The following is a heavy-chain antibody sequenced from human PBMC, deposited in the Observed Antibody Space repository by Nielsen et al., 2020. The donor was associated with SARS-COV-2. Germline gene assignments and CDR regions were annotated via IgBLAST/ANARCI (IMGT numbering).Heavy chain of an antibody. CDR2: ISWNSGSI. CDR1: GFTFDDYA. D-gene: IGHD6-13*01. V-gene: IGHV3-9*01. Sequence: SLRLSCAASGFTFDDYAMHWVRQAPGKGLEWVSGISWNSGSIGYADSVKGRFTISRDNAKNSLYLQMNSLRADDTAVYYCARDHSSSWYDDYYYGMDVWGQGTTVTVSS. J-gene: IGHJ6*02. CDR3: ARDHSSSWYDDYYYGMDV.